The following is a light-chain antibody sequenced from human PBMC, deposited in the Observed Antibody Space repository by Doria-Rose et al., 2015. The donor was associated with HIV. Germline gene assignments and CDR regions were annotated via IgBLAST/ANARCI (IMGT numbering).Light chain of an antibody. Sequence: DIRVTQSPESLGMSLGERATLNCKSNQSLLYTSKNYLAWYQHKPGQRPKLLIYCASTRQSGVPARFSGSGSGTDFTLTISSLEAEDVAVYYCQQYYDTPSFGPGTTVDIK. V-gene: IGKV4-1*01. CDR1: QSLLYTSKNY. CDR3: QQYYDTPS. J-gene: IGKJ3*01. CDR2: CAS.